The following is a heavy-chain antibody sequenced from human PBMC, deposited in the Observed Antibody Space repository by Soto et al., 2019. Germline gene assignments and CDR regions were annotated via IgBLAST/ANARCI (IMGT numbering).Heavy chain of an antibody. CDR1: GFTFSSYG. CDR2: IWYDGSNK. Sequence: GGSLRLSCAASGFTFSSYGMHWVRQAPGKGLEWVAVIWYDGSNKYYADSVKGRFTISRDNSKNTLYLQMNSLRAEDTAVYYCARDNPLTLDAFDIWGQGTMVTVS. J-gene: IGHJ3*02. D-gene: IGHD3-16*02. CDR3: ARDNPLTLDAFDI. V-gene: IGHV3-33*01.